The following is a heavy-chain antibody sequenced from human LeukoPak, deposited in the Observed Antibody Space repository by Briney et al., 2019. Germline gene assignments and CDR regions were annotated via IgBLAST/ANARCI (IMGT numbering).Heavy chain of an antibody. Sequence: SETLSLTCTVSGVSISSGGYYWSWIRQHPGKGLEWIGYIYYSGSTYYNPSLKSRVTISVDTSKNQFSLKLSSVTAADTAVYYCARDHGYSYGQDYWGQGTLVTVSS. CDR3: ARDHGYSYGQDY. CDR2: IYYSGST. CDR1: GVSISSGGYY. J-gene: IGHJ4*02. D-gene: IGHD5-18*01. V-gene: IGHV4-31*03.